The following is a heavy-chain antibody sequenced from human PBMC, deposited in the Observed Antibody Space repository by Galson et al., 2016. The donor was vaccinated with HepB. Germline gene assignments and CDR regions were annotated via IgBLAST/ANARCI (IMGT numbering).Heavy chain of an antibody. D-gene: IGHD3-9*01. CDR3: ARLPGYYNGFDY. CDR1: GFIFSTYS. J-gene: IGHJ4*02. CDR2: ISGSGGTI. V-gene: IGHV3-48*01. Sequence: SLRLSCAASGFIFSTYSMSWVRQAPWKGLEWVSYISGSGGTIYYADSVKGRFTISRDNAKNSLYLQMDSLKAADTAVYFCARLPGYYNGFDYWGQGTLFTVTS.